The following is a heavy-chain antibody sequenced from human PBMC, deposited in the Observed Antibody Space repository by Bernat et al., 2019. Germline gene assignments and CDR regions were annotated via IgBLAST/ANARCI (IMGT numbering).Heavy chain of an antibody. J-gene: IGHJ6*02. V-gene: IGHV3-30*03. Sequence: QVQLVESGGGVVQPGRSLRLSCAASGFTFSSYGMHWVRQAPGKGLEWVAVISYDGSNKYYADSGKGRFTISRDNSKNTLYLQMNSLRAEDTAVYYCATLYYYDSSGYSLDYYYGMDVWGQGTTVTVSS. CDR2: ISYDGSNK. D-gene: IGHD3-22*01. CDR3: ATLYYYDSSGYSLDYYYGMDV. CDR1: GFTFSSYG.